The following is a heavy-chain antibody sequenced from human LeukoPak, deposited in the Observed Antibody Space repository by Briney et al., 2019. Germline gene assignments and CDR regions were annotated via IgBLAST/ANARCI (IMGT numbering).Heavy chain of an antibody. CDR3: ARSGGSSSLGY. CDR2: INTDGSST. J-gene: IGHJ4*02. V-gene: IGHV3-74*01. CDR1: GFTFSIYW. D-gene: IGHD6-6*01. Sequence: PGGSLRLSCAASGFTFSIYWMHWVRQAPGKGLVWVSHINTDGSSTTYADSVKGRLTISRDNAKNTLYLQMNSLRAEDTAVYYCARSGGSSSLGYWGQGTLVTVSS.